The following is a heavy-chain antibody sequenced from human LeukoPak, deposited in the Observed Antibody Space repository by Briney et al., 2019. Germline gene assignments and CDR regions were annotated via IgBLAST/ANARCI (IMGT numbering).Heavy chain of an antibody. CDR2: ISWNSGSI. CDR1: GFTFDDYA. J-gene: IGHJ4*02. V-gene: IGHV3-9*01. CDR3: ARGGYCSGGRCYGGDY. Sequence: GRSLRLSCAASGFTFDDYAMHWVRQAPGKGLEWVSGISWNSGSIGYADSVKGRFTISRNNAKNSLYLQMNSLRAEDTAVYYCARGGYCSGGRCYGGDYWGQGTLVTVSS. D-gene: IGHD2-15*01.